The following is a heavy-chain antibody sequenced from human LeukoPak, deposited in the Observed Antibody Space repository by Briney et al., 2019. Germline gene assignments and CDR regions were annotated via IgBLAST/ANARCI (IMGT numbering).Heavy chain of an antibody. CDR2: ISGSGGST. CDR1: GFTFSSYG. V-gene: IGHV3-23*01. CDR3: AKGSLSLMGVFDY. J-gene: IGHJ4*02. Sequence: GGSLRLSCAAPGFTFSSYGMSWVRQAPGKGLEWVSVISGSGGSTYYADSVKGRFTISRDNSKNTLDLQMNSLRADDTAVYYCAKGSLSLMGVFDYWGQGTLVTVSS. D-gene: IGHD2-8*01.